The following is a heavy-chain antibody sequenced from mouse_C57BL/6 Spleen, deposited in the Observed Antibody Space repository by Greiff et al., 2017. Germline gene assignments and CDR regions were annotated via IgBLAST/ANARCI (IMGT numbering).Heavy chain of an antibody. Sequence: VQLQQSGPELVKPGASVKISCKASGYAFSSSWMNWVKQRPGKGLEWIGRIYPGDGDTNYNGKFKGKATLTADKSSSTAYMQRSSLTSEDSAVYFCARDYGGSYAMDYWGQGTSVTVSS. CDR2: IYPGDGDT. J-gene: IGHJ4*01. V-gene: IGHV1-82*01. D-gene: IGHD1-1*01. CDR3: ARDYGGSYAMDY. CDR1: GYAFSSSW.